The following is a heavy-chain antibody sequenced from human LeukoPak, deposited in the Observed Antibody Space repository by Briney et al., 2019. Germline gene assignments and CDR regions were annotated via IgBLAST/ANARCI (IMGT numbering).Heavy chain of an antibody. CDR2: IWYDGSNK. CDR1: GFTFSSYA. D-gene: IGHD3-22*01. Sequence: GGSLRLSCAASGFTFSSYAMHWVRQAPGKGLEWVAVIWYDGSNKNYADSVKGRFTISRDNPKNTLYLQMNSLRAEDTAVYYCARVAMSDSSGYCDYWGQGTKVTVSS. CDR3: ARVAMSDSSGYCDY. J-gene: IGHJ4*02. V-gene: IGHV3-33*01.